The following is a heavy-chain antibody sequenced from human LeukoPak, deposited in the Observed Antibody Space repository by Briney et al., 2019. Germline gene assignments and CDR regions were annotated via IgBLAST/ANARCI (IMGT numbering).Heavy chain of an antibody. Sequence: ASVTVSCKASGYTFTDYYMHWVRQAPGQGREWMGWINPNSGGTNYAQKFQGRVTVTRDTSNTTAHPELSRLRSDDPAVYYCAREEYCSRGRCYYYYYGMDVWGQGTTVTVSS. CDR3: AREEYCSRGRCYYYYYGMDV. CDR2: INPNSGGT. V-gene: IGHV1-2*02. D-gene: IGHD2-2*01. J-gene: IGHJ6*02. CDR1: GYTFTDYY.